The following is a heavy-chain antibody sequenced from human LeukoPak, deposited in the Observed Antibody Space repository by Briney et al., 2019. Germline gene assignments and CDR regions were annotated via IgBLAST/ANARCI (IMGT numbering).Heavy chain of an antibody. CDR2: IKQDGSEK. D-gene: IGHD3-10*01. J-gene: IGHJ3*02. CDR3: ARAVWFGVKNAFDI. CDR1: GFTFSSYW. V-gene: IGHV3-7*01. Sequence: GGSLRLSCAASGFTFSSYWMSWARQAPGKGLEWVANIKQDGSEKYYVDSVKGRFTISRDSAKNSLYLQMNSLRAEDTAVYYCARAVWFGVKNAFDIWGQGTMVTVSS.